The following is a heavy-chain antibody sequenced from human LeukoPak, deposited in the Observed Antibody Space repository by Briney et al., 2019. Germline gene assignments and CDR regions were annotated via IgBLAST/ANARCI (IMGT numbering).Heavy chain of an antibody. V-gene: IGHV4-34*01. CDR3: ARPVGQQLGFDY. J-gene: IGHJ4*02. CDR1: GGSFSGYY. D-gene: IGHD6-13*01. Sequence: SETLSLTCAVYGGSFSGYYWSWIRQPPGKGLEWIGEINHSGSTNYNPSLKSRVTISVDTSKNQFSLKLSSVTAADTAVYYCARPVGQQLGFDYWGRGTLVAVSS. CDR2: INHSGST.